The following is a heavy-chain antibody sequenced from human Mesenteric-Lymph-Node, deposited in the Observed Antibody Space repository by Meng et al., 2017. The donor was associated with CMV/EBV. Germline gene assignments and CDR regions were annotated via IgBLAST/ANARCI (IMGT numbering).Heavy chain of an antibody. J-gene: IGHJ5*02. D-gene: IGHD3-10*01. V-gene: IGHV4-34*01. CDR2: INHIGST. CDR1: GGSFSAYF. CDR3: ARDYRTPYYYGSGGGFDL. Sequence: GSLRLSCAVYGGSFSAYFWSWIRQPPGMGLEWIGEINHIGSTNYNSSIESRATISIDTSKNQFSLNLNSVTAADTAVYYCARDYRTPYYYGSGGGFDLWGQGTLVTVSS.